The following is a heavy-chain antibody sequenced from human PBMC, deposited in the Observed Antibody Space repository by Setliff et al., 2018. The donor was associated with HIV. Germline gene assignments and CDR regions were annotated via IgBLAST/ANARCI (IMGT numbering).Heavy chain of an antibody. V-gene: IGHV3-66*02. CDR2: IYSDGNT. CDR3: ARGAIFGVVTTYYYYYMDV. J-gene: IGHJ6*03. D-gene: IGHD3-3*01. CDR1: GFTVSSYY. Sequence: PGGSLRLSCAASGFTVSSYYMSWVRQAPGKGLEWVSTIYSDGNTYHADSVKGRFTLSRDNSENALFLQMNSLRPEDTAVYYCARGAIFGVVTTYYYYYMDVWGKGTTVTVSS.